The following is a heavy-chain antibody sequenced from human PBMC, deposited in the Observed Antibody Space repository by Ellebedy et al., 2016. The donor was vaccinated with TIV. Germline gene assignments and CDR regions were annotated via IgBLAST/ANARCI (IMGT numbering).Heavy chain of an antibody. CDR1: GFTFSSYA. Sequence: GESLKISCVPSGFTFSSYAMSWVRQAPGKGLEWVSALSGSGTNTYYAGSVKGRFTISRDNSKNTLYLQMNSLRADDTAVYYCAKDLGAGGGSVFNYWGQGTLVTVSS. D-gene: IGHD2-15*01. CDR2: LSGSGTNT. V-gene: IGHV3-23*01. CDR3: AKDLGAGGGSVFNY. J-gene: IGHJ4*02.